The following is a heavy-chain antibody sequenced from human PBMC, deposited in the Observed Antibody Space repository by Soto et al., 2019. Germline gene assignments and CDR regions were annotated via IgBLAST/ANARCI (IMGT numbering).Heavy chain of an antibody. J-gene: IGHJ6*02. CDR3: AREDIVVVPAAIRGTYYYYGMDV. D-gene: IGHD2-2*02. V-gene: IGHV1-69*13. CDR1: GGTFSSYA. CDR2: IIPIFGTA. Sequence: RASVKVSCKASGGTFSSYAISWVRQAPGQGLEWMGGIIPIFGTANYAQKFQGRVTITADESTSTAYMELSSLRSEDTAAYYCAREDIVVVPAAIRGTYYYYGMDVWGQGTTVTV.